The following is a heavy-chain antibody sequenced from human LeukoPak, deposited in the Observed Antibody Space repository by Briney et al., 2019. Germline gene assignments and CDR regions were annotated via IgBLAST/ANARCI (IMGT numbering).Heavy chain of an antibody. V-gene: IGHV1-2*02. CDR2: CKPKRGGD. J-gene: IGHJ5*02. D-gene: IGHD2-8*01. CDR1: GYTFSDYY. Sequence: ASVKVSCKASGYTFSDYYIHWVRHAPGQGVEWMGWCKPKRGGDDYGEKFHDRVTMITDTSIGTAYLQLSSLNFDDTAVYYCAREGDNGVDVNRFDPWGQGTLVTVS. CDR3: AREGDNGVDVNRFDP.